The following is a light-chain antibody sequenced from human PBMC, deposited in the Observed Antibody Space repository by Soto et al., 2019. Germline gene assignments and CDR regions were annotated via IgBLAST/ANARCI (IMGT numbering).Light chain of an antibody. J-gene: IGKJ1*01. V-gene: IGKV2-28*01. CDR2: LGS. Sequence: DIVMTQSPLSLPVTPGEPASISCRSSQSLLHSNGYNYLDWYLRKPGQSPQLLIYLGSNRASGVPDRFSGSGSGTDFTLKISRVEAEDVGVYYCMQALQTPPWTFGQGTKVEIK. CDR1: QSLLHSNGYNY. CDR3: MQALQTPPWT.